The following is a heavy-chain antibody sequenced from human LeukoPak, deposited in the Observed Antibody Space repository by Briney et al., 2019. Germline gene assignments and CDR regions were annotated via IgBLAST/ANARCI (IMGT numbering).Heavy chain of an antibody. D-gene: IGHD3-3*01. CDR1: GFTFSSYW. J-gene: IGHJ4*02. Sequence: PGGSLRLSCAASGFTFSSYWMHSVRQAPGKGLWWGSRINSDRIRTRYAESVQGRLTTSRDNAKNTMYLQMNRLRAEDTAVYYCARGDLRRALDYWGQGTLVTVSS. CDR3: ARGDLRRALDY. V-gene: IGHV3-74*01. CDR2: INSDRIRT.